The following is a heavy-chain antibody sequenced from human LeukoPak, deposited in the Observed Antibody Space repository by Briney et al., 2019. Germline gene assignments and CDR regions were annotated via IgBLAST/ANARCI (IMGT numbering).Heavy chain of an antibody. D-gene: IGHD2-15*01. CDR2: IRYDGSNK. J-gene: IGHJ4*02. CDR3: AKAEVVVVAATHLDY. V-gene: IGHV3-30*02. Sequence: GGSLRLSCAASGFTFSSYGMHWVRQAPGKGLERVAFIRYDGSNKYYADSVKGRFTISRDNSKNTLYLQMNSLRAEDTAVYYCAKAEVVVVAATHLDYWGQGTLVTVSS. CDR1: GFTFSSYG.